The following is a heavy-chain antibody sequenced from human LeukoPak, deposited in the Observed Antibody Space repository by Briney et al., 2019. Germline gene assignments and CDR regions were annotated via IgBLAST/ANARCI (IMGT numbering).Heavy chain of an antibody. V-gene: IGHV3-33*01. D-gene: IGHD6-13*01. CDR3: ARDVAATGVVAGVDV. J-gene: IGHJ6*02. CDR1: GFTFSSYG. CDR2: IWYDGSDK. Sequence: PGGSLRLSCAASGFTFSSYGMHWVRQAPGKGLEWGAVIWYDGSDKDYADSVKGRFTISRDNSKSTLYLQMNSLRVEDTAVYYCARDVAATGVVAGVDVWGQGTTVTVSS.